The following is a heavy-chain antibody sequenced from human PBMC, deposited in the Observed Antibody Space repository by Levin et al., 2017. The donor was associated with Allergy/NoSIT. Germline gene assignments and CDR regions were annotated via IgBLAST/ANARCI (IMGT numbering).Heavy chain of an antibody. CDR3: VRGGGYYGSW. CDR1: GFPFSDYW. Sequence: GSLKISCEASGFPFSDYWMSWVRQPSEKGLEWVARINKGRNEISYVDSVKGRFTISRDDGKKSLYLQMNSLRVEDTAVYYCVRGGGYYGSWWGQGALVTVSS. CDR2: INKGRNEI. V-gene: IGHV3-7*05. D-gene: IGHD3-10*01. J-gene: IGHJ4*02.